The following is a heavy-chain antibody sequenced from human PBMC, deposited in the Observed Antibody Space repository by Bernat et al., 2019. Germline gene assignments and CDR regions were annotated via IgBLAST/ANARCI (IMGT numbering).Heavy chain of an antibody. V-gene: IGHV1-2*04. CDR1: GYTFTSYD. CDR3: ARGVYDFWSGYYHNWFDP. CDR2: INPNSGGT. D-gene: IGHD3-3*01. J-gene: IGHJ5*02. Sequence: QVQLVQSGAEVKKPGASVKVSCKASGYTFTSYDINWVRQATGQGLEWMGWINPNSGGTNYAQKFQGWVTMTRDTSISTAYMELSRLRSDDTAVYYCARGVYDFWSGYYHNWFDPWGQGTLVTVSS.